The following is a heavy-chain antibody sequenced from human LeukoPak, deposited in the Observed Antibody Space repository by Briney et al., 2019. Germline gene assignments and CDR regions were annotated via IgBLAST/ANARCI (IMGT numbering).Heavy chain of an antibody. CDR3: ARHQYGVGLRY. V-gene: IGHV4-39*01. Sequence: SETLSLTCTVSGGSISSSSYYWGRIRQPPGQGLEWIATIYYNERAYYNPSLKSRVTISLDTSKTQLSLKFYYVTAADTAFYYCARHQYGVGLRYWGQGTLVTVSS. J-gene: IGHJ4*02. CDR1: GGSISSSSYY. D-gene: IGHD1-26*01. CDR2: IYYNERA.